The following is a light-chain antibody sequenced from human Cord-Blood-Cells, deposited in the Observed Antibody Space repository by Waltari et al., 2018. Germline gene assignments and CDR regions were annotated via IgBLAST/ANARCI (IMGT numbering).Light chain of an antibody. Sequence: QSVLTQPPSVSGAPGQRVTISCTGSSSNIGAGYDVHWYQQLPGTAPKLLIYGNSNRPSGVPDRFRGSKSGTSASLAITGLQAGDEADYYCQSYDSSLSGYVFGTGTKVTVL. CDR1: SSNIGAGYD. J-gene: IGLJ1*01. CDR2: GNS. V-gene: IGLV1-40*01. CDR3: QSYDSSLSGYV.